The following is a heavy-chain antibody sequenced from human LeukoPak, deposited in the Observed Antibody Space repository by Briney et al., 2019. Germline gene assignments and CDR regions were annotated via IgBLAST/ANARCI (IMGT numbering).Heavy chain of an antibody. Sequence: GGSLRLSCAASGFTFSSYSMNWVRQAPGKGLEWVSSISSSSSYIYYADSVKGRFTISRDNAKNSLYLQMNSLRAEDTAVYYCARGDTYYYDSSGSFDYWGQGTLVTVSS. CDR2: ISSSSSYI. V-gene: IGHV3-21*01. CDR1: GFTFSSYS. J-gene: IGHJ4*02. D-gene: IGHD3-22*01. CDR3: ARGDTYYYDSSGSFDY.